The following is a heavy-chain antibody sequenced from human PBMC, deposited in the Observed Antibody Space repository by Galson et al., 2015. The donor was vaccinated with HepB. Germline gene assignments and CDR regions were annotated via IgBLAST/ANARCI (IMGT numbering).Heavy chain of an antibody. CDR1: GGSISSSSYY. CDR2: IYYSGST. Sequence: ETLSLTCTVSGGSISSSSYYWGWIRQPPGKGLEWIGSIYYSGSTYYNPSLKSRVTISVDTSKNQFSLKLSSVTAADTAVYYCARDGRLQRWYFDLWGRGTLVTVSS. V-gene: IGHV4-39*07. D-gene: IGHD4-11*01. CDR3: ARDGRLQRWYFDL. J-gene: IGHJ2*01.